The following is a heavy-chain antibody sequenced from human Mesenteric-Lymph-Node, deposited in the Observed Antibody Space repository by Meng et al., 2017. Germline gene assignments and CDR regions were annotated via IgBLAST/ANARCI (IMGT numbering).Heavy chain of an antibody. CDR3: ARTYSGSYGDAFDI. CDR1: GFTFSDYY. J-gene: IGHJ3*02. Sequence: GESLKISCAASGFTFSDYYMSWIRQAPGKGLEWVSWISSSGSTIYYADSVKGRFTISRDNAKNSLYLQMNSLRAEDTGVYYCARTYSGSYGDAFDIWGQGTMVTVSS. V-gene: IGHV3-11*01. D-gene: IGHD1-26*01. CDR2: ISSSGSTI.